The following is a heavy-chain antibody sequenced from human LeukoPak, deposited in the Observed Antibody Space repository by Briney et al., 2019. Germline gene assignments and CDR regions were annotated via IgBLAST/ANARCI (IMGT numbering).Heavy chain of an antibody. CDR1: GFTFGDYI. Sequence: GGSLRLSCEASGFTFGDYILDWVRQAPGKGLEWVGRIRRGSNRYTTEYAASVKGRFIISRDDSKSSLYLHMNSLKTEDTAVYHCSRDGGLGDESAFDIWGQGTMVTVSS. CDR3: SRDGGLGDESAFDI. CDR2: IRRGSNRYTT. V-gene: IGHV3-72*01. D-gene: IGHD3-16*01. J-gene: IGHJ3*02.